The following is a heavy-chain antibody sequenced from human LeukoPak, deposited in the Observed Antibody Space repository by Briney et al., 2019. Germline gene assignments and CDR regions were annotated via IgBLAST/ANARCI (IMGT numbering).Heavy chain of an antibody. D-gene: IGHD1-26*01. CDR3: ATRIVGTPDYLDY. J-gene: IGHJ4*02. CDR2: ISSSSGYI. CDR1: GFTFSSYG. Sequence: GGSLRLSCAASGFTFSSYGMSWVRQAPGKGLEWVSSISSSSGYIYYADSVKGRITISRDNAKNSLYLQMNSLRAEDTAVYYCATRIVGTPDYLDYWGQGSLVTVSS. V-gene: IGHV3-21*01.